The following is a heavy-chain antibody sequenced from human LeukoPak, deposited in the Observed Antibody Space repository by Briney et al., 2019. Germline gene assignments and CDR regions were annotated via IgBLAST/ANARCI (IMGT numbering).Heavy chain of an antibody. CDR1: GGSISSGGYY. D-gene: IGHD1-26*01. V-gene: IGHV4-30-2*01. J-gene: IGHJ3*02. Sequence: SETLFLTCTVSGGSISSGGYYWSWIRQPPGKGLEWIGYIYHSGSTYYNPSLKSRVTISVDRSKNQFSLKLSSVTAADTAVYYCARQKLVGATPPAFDIWGQGAMVTVSS. CDR2: IYHSGST. CDR3: ARQKLVGATPPAFDI.